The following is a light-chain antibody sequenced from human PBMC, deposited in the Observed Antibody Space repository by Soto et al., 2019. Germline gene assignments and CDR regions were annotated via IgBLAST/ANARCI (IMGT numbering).Light chain of an antibody. CDR1: QSVSSSY. J-gene: IGKJ5*01. Sequence: EILLTQSPGTLSLSPGERATLSCRASQSVSSSYLAWYQQKPGQAPRLLIYGASNRATGIPARFSGSGSGTDFTLTISSLEPEDFAVYYCQQRSNWPFITFGQGRRLEIK. V-gene: IGKV3D-20*02. CDR3: QQRSNWPFIT. CDR2: GAS.